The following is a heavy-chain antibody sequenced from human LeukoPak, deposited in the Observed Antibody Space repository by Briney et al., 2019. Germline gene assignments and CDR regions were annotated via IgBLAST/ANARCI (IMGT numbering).Heavy chain of an antibody. CDR1: GFSPGPMGWG. Sequence: SGPTLVKPTQTLPLTSTFSGFSPGPMGWGLGWSLNPPGKAWGGLAPIYWNDDKRYSPSLKSRLTITKDTSKNQVVLTMTNMDPVDTATYYCAHRLEYSSSSGWFDPWGQGTLVTVSS. D-gene: IGHD6-6*01. CDR2: IYWNDDK. CDR3: AHRLEYSSSSGWFDP. V-gene: IGHV2-5*01. J-gene: IGHJ5*02.